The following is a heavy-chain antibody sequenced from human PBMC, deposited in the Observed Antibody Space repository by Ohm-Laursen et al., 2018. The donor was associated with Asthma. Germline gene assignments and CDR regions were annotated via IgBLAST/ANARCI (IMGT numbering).Heavy chain of an antibody. CDR3: ARKAGSCITSNCYSLDF. CDR1: GGTFSNYV. Sequence: VSSVKVSCNSSGGTFSNYVFGWVRQAPGQGLEWLGGINSVFGTSTYAQKFHDRFTITADESTSTVCMTLSSLTSEDTAVYYCARKAGSCITSNCYSLDFWGQGTLVTVSS. J-gene: IGHJ4*02. D-gene: IGHD2-15*01. V-gene: IGHV1-69*01. CDR2: INSVFGTS.